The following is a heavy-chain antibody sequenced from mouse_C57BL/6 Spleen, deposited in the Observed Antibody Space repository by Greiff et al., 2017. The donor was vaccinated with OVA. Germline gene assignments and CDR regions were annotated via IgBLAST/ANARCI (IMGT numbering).Heavy chain of an antibody. CDR3: ARDNDRGMDY. V-gene: IGHV3-6*01. Sequence: EVQVVESGPGLVKPSQSLSLTCSVTGYSITSGYYWNWIRQFPGNKLEWMGYISYDGSNNYNPSLKNRISITRDTSKNQFFLKLNSVTTEDTATYYCARDNDRGMDYWGQGTSVTVSS. D-gene: IGHD2-3*01. CDR1: GYSITSGYY. J-gene: IGHJ4*01. CDR2: ISYDGSN.